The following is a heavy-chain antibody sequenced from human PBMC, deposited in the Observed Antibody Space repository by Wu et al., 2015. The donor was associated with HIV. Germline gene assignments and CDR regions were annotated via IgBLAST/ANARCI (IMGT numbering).Heavy chain of an antibody. V-gene: IGHV1-69*05. J-gene: IGHJ3*02. CDR1: GGTFSSYG. D-gene: IGHD3-9*01. CDR2: IIPIFGTA. Sequence: QVQLVQSGAEVKKPGSSVKVSCKASGGTFSSYGISWVRQAPGQGLEWMGGIIPIFGTANYTEKFQGRVTITTDESTSTAYMEVSGLRSGDTAVYYCAREIRWHSEILTGYRDDAFDIWAKGQWSRLF. CDR3: AREIRWHSEILTGYRDDAFDI.